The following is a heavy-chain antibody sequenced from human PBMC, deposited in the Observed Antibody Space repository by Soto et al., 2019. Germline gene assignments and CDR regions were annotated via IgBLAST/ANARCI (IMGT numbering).Heavy chain of an antibody. CDR1: GDSISSPHYY. Sequence: PSETLSLTCTVSGDSISSPHYYWTWIRQPPGKGLEWVGYIYYTENNFYNPALKSRVAMSVDPSTNQFSLKLASVTDADTAVYFCAREPKQNYDSSPWNGGFDSWGPGTLVTVS. D-gene: IGHD3-22*01. V-gene: IGHV4-30-4*01. J-gene: IGHJ4*02. CDR2: IYYTENN. CDR3: AREPKQNYDSSPWNGGFDS.